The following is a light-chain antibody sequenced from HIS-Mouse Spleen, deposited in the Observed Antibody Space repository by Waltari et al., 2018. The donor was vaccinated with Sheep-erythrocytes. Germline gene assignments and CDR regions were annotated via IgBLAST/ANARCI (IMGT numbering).Light chain of an antibody. CDR2: DVS. J-gene: IGLJ1*01. CDR3: CSYAGSYNHV. Sequence: QSALTHPRSVSGSPGQSVTISCTGTSSDVGGYNYVSWYQQHPGKAPKLMIYDVSKRPSGVPDRFSGSKSGNMASLTISGLQAEDEADYYCCSYAGSYNHVFATGTKVTVL. V-gene: IGLV2-11*01. CDR1: SSDVGGYNY.